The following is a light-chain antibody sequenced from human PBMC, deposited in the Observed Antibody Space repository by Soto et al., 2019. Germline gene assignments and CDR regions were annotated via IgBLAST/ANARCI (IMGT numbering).Light chain of an antibody. V-gene: IGLV2-14*01. J-gene: IGLJ1*01. CDR1: SSDDGGYNY. Sequence: QSALTQPASVSASPGQSITISCTGTSSDDGGYNYLSWYQQHPGKAPKLMIYEVSNRPSGVSNRFSGSKSGKPAYLTISGLQAEDEAAYYCSSYTCSRTVFGTGTKVTVL. CDR2: EVS. CDR3: SSYTCSRTV.